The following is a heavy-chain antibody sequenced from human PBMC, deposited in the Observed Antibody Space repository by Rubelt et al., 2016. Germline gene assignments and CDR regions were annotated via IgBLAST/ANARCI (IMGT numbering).Heavy chain of an antibody. CDR3: ARGQHYGMDV. J-gene: IGHJ6*02. CDR1: GFTFSSYA. V-gene: IGHV3-48*01. Sequence: GGSLRLSCAASGFTFSSYAMSWVRQAPGKGLEWVSYISSSSSAIHYADSVKGRFTISRDNAKNSLYLQMNSLRAEDTAVYYCARGQHYGMDVWGQGTTVTVSS. CDR2: ISSSSSAI.